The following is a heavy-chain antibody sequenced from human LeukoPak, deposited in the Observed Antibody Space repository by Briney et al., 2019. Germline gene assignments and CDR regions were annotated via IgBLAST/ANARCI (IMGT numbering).Heavy chain of an antibody. J-gene: IGHJ4*02. CDR2: INEDGSEK. CDR1: GFTFRNYW. CDR3: ATYKNQPHTLFFDF. Sequence: GGSLRLSCAASGFTFRNYWMNWVRQVPGKGLEWVANINEDGSEKNYVDSVKGRFTTSRDNAKNSLSLQMNSLRSEDTAVYYCATYKNQPHTLFFDFWGQGALVTVSS. D-gene: IGHD1-14*01. V-gene: IGHV3-7*02.